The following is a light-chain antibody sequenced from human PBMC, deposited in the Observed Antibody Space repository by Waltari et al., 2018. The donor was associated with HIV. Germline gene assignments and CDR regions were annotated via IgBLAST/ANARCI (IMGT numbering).Light chain of an antibody. Sequence: QSALTQPRSVSGSPGQSVTISCTGTSSDVGGYNYVSWYQQHPGKAPKLLIYAVRKRPSGVPDRVSGSKSGNTASRTISGLQAEDEADYYCCSYAGSYTFVVFGGGTKLTVL. J-gene: IGLJ2*01. V-gene: IGLV2-11*01. CDR2: AVR. CDR1: SSDVGGYNY. CDR3: CSYAGSYTFVV.